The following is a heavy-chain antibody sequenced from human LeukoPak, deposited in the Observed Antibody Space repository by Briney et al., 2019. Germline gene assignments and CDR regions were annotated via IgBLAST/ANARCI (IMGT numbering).Heavy chain of an antibody. CDR2: ISGSGGST. D-gene: IGHD3-3*01. V-gene: IGHV3-23*01. Sequence: PGGSLRLSCAASGFTFSSYAMSWVRQAPGKGLEWVSAISGSGGSTYYADSVKGRFPISRDNSKNPLYLQMNSLRAEDTAVYYCAKLPGNERFLEWLFVFDYWGQGTLVTVSS. CDR1: GFTFSSYA. CDR3: AKLPGNERFLEWLFVFDY. J-gene: IGHJ4*02.